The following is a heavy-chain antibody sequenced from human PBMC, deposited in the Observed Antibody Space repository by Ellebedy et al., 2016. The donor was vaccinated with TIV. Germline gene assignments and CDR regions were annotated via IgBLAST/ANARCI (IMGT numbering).Heavy chain of an antibody. CDR3: VEDGNKTRYDY. Sequence: GGSLRLSXSGSGFTFSNFPFHWVRQAPGKGLEYVSAISKNGGTGYYADSVKGRFTISRDNSKSTLHLQMSSLRVEDTAVYYCVEDGNKTRYDYWGQGTLVTVSS. V-gene: IGHV3-64D*06. CDR1: GFTFSNFP. J-gene: IGHJ4*02. D-gene: IGHD1-1*01. CDR2: ISKNGGTG.